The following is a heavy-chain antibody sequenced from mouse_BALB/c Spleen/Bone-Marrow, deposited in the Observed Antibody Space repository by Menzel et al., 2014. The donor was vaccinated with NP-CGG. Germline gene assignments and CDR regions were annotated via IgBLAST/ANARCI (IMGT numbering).Heavy chain of an antibody. J-gene: IGHJ4*01. D-gene: IGHD1-1*01. CDR1: GYSFIGYY. CDR2: INPYNGAT. CDR3: ARKELLITTVVATDAMDY. Sequence: VQLQQSGPELVKPGASVKISCKASGYSFIGYYMHWVKQSHVKSLEWIGRINPYNGATSYNQNFKDKASLTVDKSSSTAYMELHSLTSEDSAVYYCARKELLITTVVATDAMDYWGQGTSVTVSS. V-gene: IGHV1-31*01.